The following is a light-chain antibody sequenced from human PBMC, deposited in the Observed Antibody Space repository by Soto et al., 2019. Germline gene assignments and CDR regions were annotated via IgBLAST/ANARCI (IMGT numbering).Light chain of an antibody. V-gene: IGKV3-20*01. CDR2: AAS. Sequence: EVVLTQSPATLSVSPGAGATLSCRASQSVGSNLAWYQQKPGQAPRLLIYAASSRATDIPDRFSGSGSGTDFTLTISRLEPEDFAVYYCQQYGSSPETFGPGTKVDIK. CDR1: QSVGSN. CDR3: QQYGSSPET. J-gene: IGKJ3*01.